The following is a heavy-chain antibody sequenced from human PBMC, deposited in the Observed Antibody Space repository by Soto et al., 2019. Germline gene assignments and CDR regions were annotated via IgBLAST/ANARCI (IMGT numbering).Heavy chain of an antibody. V-gene: IGHV5-10-1*01. J-gene: IGHJ6*02. CDR2: IDPSDSYT. Sequence: GESLKISCKGSGHSFTSYWISWVRQMPGKGLEWMGRIDPSDSYTNYSPSFQGHVTISADKSISTAYLQWSSLKASDTAMYYCARLRYCSGGSCYPSGYYYYGMDVWGQGTTVTVSS. D-gene: IGHD2-15*01. CDR3: ARLRYCSGGSCYPSGYYYYGMDV. CDR1: GHSFTSYW.